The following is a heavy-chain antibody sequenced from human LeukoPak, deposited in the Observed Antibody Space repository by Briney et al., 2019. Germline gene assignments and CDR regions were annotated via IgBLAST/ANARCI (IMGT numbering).Heavy chain of an antibody. V-gene: IGHV3-21*01. CDR3: ARGDGDYSPNDY. CDR2: ISSSSSYI. Sequence: GGSLRLSCAASGFTFSSYSMNLVRQAPGKGLEWVSSISSSSSYIYYADSVKGRFTISRDNAKNSLYLQMNSLRAEDTAVYYCARGDGDYSPNDYWGQGTLVTVSS. D-gene: IGHD4-17*01. CDR1: GFTFSSYS. J-gene: IGHJ4*02.